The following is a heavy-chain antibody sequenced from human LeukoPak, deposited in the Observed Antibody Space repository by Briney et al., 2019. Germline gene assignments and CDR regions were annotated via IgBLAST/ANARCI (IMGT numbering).Heavy chain of an antibody. D-gene: IGHD6-19*01. Sequence: GGSLRLSFAASGFTFGSYAIDWGRPAPGKGREWVAVIWFDGSDKYYSDSVKGRFAISRDNSRNMVYLQMNSLRAEDTGVYYCVRDGAAVAGQVFWYFDLWGRGTLVTVSS. J-gene: IGHJ2*01. CDR2: IWFDGSDK. CDR1: GFTFGSYA. V-gene: IGHV3-33*01. CDR3: VRDGAAVAGQVFWYFDL.